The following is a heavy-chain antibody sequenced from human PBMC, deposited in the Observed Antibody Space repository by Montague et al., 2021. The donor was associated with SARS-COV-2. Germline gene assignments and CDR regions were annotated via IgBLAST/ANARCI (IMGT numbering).Heavy chain of an antibody. V-gene: IGHV4-39*01. J-gene: IGHJ3*02. CDR1: GGSISSSSYY. Sequence: SETLSLTCTVSGGSISSSSYYWGWIRQPPGKGLEWIGSIYYSGSTYYNPSLKSRVTISVDTSKNQFSLKLSSVTAADTAVYYCARQENSNGWFKPDAFDTWGQGTMVTVSS. CDR3: ARQENSNGWFKPDAFDT. CDR2: IYYSGST. D-gene: IGHD6-19*01.